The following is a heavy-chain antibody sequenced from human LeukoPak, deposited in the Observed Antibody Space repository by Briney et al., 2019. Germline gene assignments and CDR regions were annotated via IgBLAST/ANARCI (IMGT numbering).Heavy chain of an antibody. J-gene: IGHJ4*02. D-gene: IGHD5-18*01. CDR1: GFTFSSYA. CDR2: ISGSGGST. V-gene: IGHV3-23*01. CDR3: AKASGYSYGYYIDY. Sequence: PGGSLRLSCAASGFTFSSYAMSWVRQAPGKGLEWVSAISGSGGSTYYADSVKGRFTISRDNSKNTLYLQMNSLRAEDTAVHYCAKASGYSYGYYIDYWGQGTLVTASS.